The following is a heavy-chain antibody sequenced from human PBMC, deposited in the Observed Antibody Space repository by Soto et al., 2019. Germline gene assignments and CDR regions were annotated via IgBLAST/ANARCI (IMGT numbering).Heavy chain of an antibody. J-gene: IGHJ6*02. CDR3: ARDSQVAGTDYYYGLDV. CDR2: ISTYNGNT. V-gene: IGHV1-18*01. CDR1: GYSFTSYG. D-gene: IGHD6-19*01. Sequence: QVQLVQSGAEVKKPGASVKVSCKASGYSFTSYGISWVRQAPGQGLEWMGRISTYNGNTHYAQKLRGRVTMTTDTSTSTAYMEVRSLRSDDTAVYFCARDSQVAGTDYYYGLDVWGQGTTVTVSS.